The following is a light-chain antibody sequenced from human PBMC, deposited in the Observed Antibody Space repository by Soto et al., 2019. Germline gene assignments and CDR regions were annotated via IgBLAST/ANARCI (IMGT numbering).Light chain of an antibody. J-gene: IGLJ1*01. Sequence: QSALTQPASVSGSPGQSIAISCTGTSGDVGGYDYVSWYQQHPDKAPKLMIYEVTKRPSWVSDRFAGSTASNTASLTISGLQPEDEADYYCSSHASGSTRVFGSGTKLTVL. V-gene: IGLV2-14*01. CDR1: SGDVGGYDY. CDR2: EVT. CDR3: SSHASGSTRV.